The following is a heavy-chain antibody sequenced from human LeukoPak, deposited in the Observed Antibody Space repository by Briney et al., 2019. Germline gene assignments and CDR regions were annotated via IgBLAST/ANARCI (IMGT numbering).Heavy chain of an antibody. Sequence: GGSLRLSCAASGFTFSSYSMNWVRQAPGKGLEWVSSISSSSSYIYYADSVKGRFTISRDNAKNSLYLQMNSLRAEDTAVYYCAGLDSWDYGDLRGPFDYWGQGTLVTVSS. CDR3: AGLDSWDYGDLRGPFDY. V-gene: IGHV3-21*01. CDR1: GFTFSSYS. D-gene: IGHD4-17*01. J-gene: IGHJ4*02. CDR2: ISSSSSYI.